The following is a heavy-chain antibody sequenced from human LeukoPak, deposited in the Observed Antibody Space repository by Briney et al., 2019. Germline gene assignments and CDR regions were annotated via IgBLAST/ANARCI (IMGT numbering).Heavy chain of an antibody. V-gene: IGHV4-34*01. CDR1: GGSFSGYY. J-gene: IGHJ6*02. Sequence: SETLSLTCAVYGGSFSGYYWSLIRQPPRKGLEWIEEINHSGSTNYNPSLKSRVTISVDTSKNQFSLKLSSVTAADTAVYYCARGRHLWFGELAPYGMDVWGQGTTVTVSS. D-gene: IGHD3-10*01. CDR2: INHSGST. CDR3: ARGRHLWFGELAPYGMDV.